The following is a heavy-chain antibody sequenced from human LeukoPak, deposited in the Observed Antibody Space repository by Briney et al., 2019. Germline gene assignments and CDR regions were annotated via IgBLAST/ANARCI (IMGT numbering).Heavy chain of an antibody. CDR3: ARGDLTSIAARISIDY. J-gene: IGHJ4*02. CDR1: GYTFTGYY. D-gene: IGHD6-6*01. CDR2: INPNSGGT. V-gene: IGHV1-2*06. Sequence: ASVKVSCKASGYTFTGYYMHWVRQAPGQGLEWMGRINPNSGGTNYAQKFQGRVTMTRDTSISTAYMELSRLRSDDTAVYYCARGDLTSIAARISIDYWGQGTLVTVSS.